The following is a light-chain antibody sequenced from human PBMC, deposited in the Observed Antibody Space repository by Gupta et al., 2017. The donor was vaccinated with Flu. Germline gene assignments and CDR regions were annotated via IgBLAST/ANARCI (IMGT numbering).Light chain of an antibody. CDR2: ENN. CDR1: SSNIGNNY. V-gene: IGLV1-51*02. J-gene: IGLJ3*02. CDR3: GTWDTSLSVWV. Sequence: QSVLTQPPSVSAAPGQTVTISCSGSSSNIGNNYVSWYQHLPGTAPKLLIYENNHRPSGIPDRFSGSKSGTSATLGITGLQTGDEADYYCGTWDTSLSVWVFGGRTKLTVL.